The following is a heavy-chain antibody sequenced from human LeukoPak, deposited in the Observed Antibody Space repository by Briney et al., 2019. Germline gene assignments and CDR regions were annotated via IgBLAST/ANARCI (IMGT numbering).Heavy chain of an antibody. J-gene: IGHJ4*02. CDR2: TYYRSRWYN. Sequence: SQTLSLTCAISGDRVSINSGVWNWIRQSPSRGLEWLGRTYYRSRWYNDYAVSVKSRISVNPDTSKNQFPLQLNSVTPEDTAVYYCTRGGAAAGFDFWGQGTLVTVSS. D-gene: IGHD6-13*01. V-gene: IGHV6-1*01. CDR1: GDRVSINSGV. CDR3: TRGGAAAGFDF.